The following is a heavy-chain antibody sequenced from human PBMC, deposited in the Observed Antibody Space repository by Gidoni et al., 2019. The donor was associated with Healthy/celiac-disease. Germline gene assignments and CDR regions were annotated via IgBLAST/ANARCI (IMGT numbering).Heavy chain of an antibody. CDR3: AGEDYGDLYFDY. CDR1: GFPFSSYG. J-gene: IGHJ4*02. CDR2: IWYDGSNK. V-gene: IGHV3-33*01. D-gene: IGHD4-17*01. Sequence: QVQLVESGGGVVQPGRSLRLSCAASGFPFSSYGMHWVRQAPGKGLEWVAVIWYDGSNKYYADSVKGRFTISRDNSKNTLYLQMNSLRAEDTAVYYCAGEDYGDLYFDYWGQGTLVTVSS.